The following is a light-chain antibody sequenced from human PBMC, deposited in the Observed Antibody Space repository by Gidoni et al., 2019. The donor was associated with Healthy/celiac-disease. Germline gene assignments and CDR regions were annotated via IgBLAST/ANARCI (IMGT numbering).Light chain of an antibody. V-gene: IGKV1-33*01. CDR2: DAS. CDR3: QQYDNLPLT. CDR1: QDISNY. J-gene: IGKJ2*01. Sequence: DIQMTQSPSSLSASVGDRVTITCQASQDISNYLNWYQQKPGKAPKLLIYDASNLETGVPSRFSGSGSGTDFTFTISSLQPEDIATYYCQQYDNLPLTFGQXTKLELK.